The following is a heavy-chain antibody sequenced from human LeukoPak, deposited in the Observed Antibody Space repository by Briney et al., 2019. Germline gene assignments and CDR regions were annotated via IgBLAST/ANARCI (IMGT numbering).Heavy chain of an antibody. CDR1: GGSFSGYY. J-gene: IGHJ5*02. CDR3: ASLYYYDSSGYKWFDP. V-gene: IGHV4-34*01. CDR2: INHNGST. Sequence: SETLSLTCAVYGGSFSGYYWSWIRQPPGKGLEWIGEINHNGSTNYNPSLKSRVTISVDTSKNQFSLKLSSVTAADTAVYYCASLYYYDSSGYKWFDPWGQGTLVTVSS. D-gene: IGHD3-22*01.